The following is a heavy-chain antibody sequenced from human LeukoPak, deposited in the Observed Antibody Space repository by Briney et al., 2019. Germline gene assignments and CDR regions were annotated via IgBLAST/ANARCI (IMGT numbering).Heavy chain of an antibody. CDR2: INPNSGGT. CDR3: ARDDDSSGYYYV. D-gene: IGHD3-22*01. J-gene: IGHJ4*02. Sequence: ASVKVSCKASGYTFTSYYMHWVRQAPGQGLEWMGWINPNSGGTNYAQKFQGRVTMTRDTSISTAYMELSRLRSDDTAVYYCARDDDSSGYYYVWGQGTLVTVSS. V-gene: IGHV1-2*02. CDR1: GYTFTSYY.